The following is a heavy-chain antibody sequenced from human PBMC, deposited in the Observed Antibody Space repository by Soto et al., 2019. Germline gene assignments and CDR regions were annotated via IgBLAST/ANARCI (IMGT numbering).Heavy chain of an antibody. D-gene: IGHD2-21*02. J-gene: IGHJ4*02. V-gene: IGHV4-59*01. Sequence: QVQLQESGPGLVKPSETLSLTCTVSGGSISSYYWSWIRQPPGKGLEWIGYIYYSGSTNYNHSLKSRVTLSVDTSKNQFALKLSSVTAADTAVYYCARESRSGCGGDCYSLDYWGQGTLVTVSS. CDR1: GGSISSYY. CDR2: IYYSGST. CDR3: ARESRSGCGGDCYSLDY.